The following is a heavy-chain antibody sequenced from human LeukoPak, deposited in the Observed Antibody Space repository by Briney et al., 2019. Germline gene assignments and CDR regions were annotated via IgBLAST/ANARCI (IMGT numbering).Heavy chain of an antibody. CDR1: GYTFTSYG. V-gene: IGHV1-18*01. Sequence: ASVKVSCKASGYTFTSYGISWVRQAPGQGLEWMGWISAYNGNTNYAQKLQGRVTMTTDTSTSTAYMELRSLRSDDTAVYYCARDGRAAARPVGFDDYWGRGTLVTVSS. CDR2: ISAYNGNT. J-gene: IGHJ4*02. CDR3: ARDGRAAARPVGFDDY. D-gene: IGHD6-6*01.